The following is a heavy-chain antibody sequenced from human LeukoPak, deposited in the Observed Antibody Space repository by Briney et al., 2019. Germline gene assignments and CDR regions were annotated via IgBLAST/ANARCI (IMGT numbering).Heavy chain of an antibody. CDR3: ARGRSGYGPFDAFDL. D-gene: IGHD3-22*01. V-gene: IGHV3-23*01. CDR2: ISGSGVNT. CDR1: GYTFSTYA. Sequence: GGSLRLSCTASGYTFSTYAMTWVRQAPGKGLEWVSAISGSGVNTYYADSVKGRFAASRDNSKNTLYLQMNSLRAEDTAVYYCARGRSGYGPFDAFDLWGQGTWVTVSS. J-gene: IGHJ3*01.